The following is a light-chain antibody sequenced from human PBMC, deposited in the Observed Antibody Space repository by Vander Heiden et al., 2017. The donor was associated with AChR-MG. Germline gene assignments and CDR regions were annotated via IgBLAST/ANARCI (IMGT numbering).Light chain of an antibody. Sequence: QSALTQPTSVSGSPGQSITSSCGGTNSDIGVYQYVSWYQQHPGKAPKLLIYAVSSRPAGVSHRFSGSKSGNTASLTISGLQAEDEAHYYCSSYTTTSTLVFGGGTKVTVL. CDR3: SSYTTTSTLV. V-gene: IGLV2-14*03. CDR2: AVS. CDR1: NSDIGVYQY. J-gene: IGLJ2*01.